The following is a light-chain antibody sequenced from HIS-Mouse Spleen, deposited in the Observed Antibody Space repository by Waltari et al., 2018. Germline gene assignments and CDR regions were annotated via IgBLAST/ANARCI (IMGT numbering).Light chain of an antibody. CDR2: AAS. Sequence: DIQLTQSQSFLSASVGARDTITCRASQGISSYLAWYQQKPGKAPKLLIYAASTLQSGVPSRFSGSGSGTEFTLTISSLQPEDFATYYCQQLNSYPPTFGQGTKVEIK. V-gene: IGKV1-9*01. CDR3: QQLNSYPPT. J-gene: IGKJ1*01. CDR1: QGISSY.